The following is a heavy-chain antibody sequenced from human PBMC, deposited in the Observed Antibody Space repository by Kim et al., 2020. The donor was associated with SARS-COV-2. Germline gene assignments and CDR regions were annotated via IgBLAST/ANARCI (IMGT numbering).Heavy chain of an antibody. CDR3: ARESYSSSWLTYYFDY. V-gene: IGHV3-30*07. Sequence: SVKGRFTISRDNSKNTLYLQMNSLRAEDTAVYYCARESYSSSWLTYYFDYWGQGTLVTVSS. J-gene: IGHJ4*02. D-gene: IGHD6-13*01.